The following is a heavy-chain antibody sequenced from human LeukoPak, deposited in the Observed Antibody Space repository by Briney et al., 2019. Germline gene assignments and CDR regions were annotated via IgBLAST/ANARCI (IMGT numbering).Heavy chain of an antibody. V-gene: IGHV1-69*06. Sequence: SVKVSCKVSGGTFSSYAIRWVRQASGQGLEWMGGIIPIFGAANYAQKFQGRVTITADKSTSTAYMELSSLRSDDTAVYFCGSAYYYYYMDVWGKGTTVTVSS. J-gene: IGHJ6*03. CDR1: GGTFSSYA. D-gene: IGHD3-10*01. CDR3: GSAYYYYYMDV. CDR2: IIPIFGAA.